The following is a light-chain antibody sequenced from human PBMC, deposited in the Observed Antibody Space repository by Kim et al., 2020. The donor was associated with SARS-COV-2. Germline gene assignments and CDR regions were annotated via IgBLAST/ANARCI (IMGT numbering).Light chain of an antibody. J-gene: IGKJ2*01. Sequence: RATINCKYSQSVLHSSNNKNYLAWYRQKPGQPPKLLIYSASSRQSGVPDRFSGSGSGTDFTLTISSLQAEDVAVYFCQQYSITPYTFGQGTKLEI. CDR2: SAS. CDR3: QQYSITPYT. V-gene: IGKV4-1*01. CDR1: QSVLHSSNNKNY.